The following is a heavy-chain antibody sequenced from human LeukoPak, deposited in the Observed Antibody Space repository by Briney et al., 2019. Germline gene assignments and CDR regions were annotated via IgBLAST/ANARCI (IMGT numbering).Heavy chain of an antibody. Sequence: ASVKVSCKASGYTFTSYAMHWVRQATGQRLEWIGWINAGNGNTKYSQKFQGRVTMTTDTSTSTAYMELRSLRSDDTAVYYCARAGPAGATLDNWFDPWGQGTLVTVSS. CDR3: ARAGPAGATLDNWFDP. CDR1: GYTFTSYA. CDR2: INAGNGNT. V-gene: IGHV1-3*01. D-gene: IGHD1-26*01. J-gene: IGHJ5*02.